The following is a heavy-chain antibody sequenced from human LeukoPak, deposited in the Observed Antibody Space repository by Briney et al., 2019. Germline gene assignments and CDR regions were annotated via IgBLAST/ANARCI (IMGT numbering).Heavy chain of an antibody. J-gene: IGHJ3*01. V-gene: IGHV3-23*01. D-gene: IGHD2-15*01. CDR2: ISHSGGTT. CDR1: GFTFSSYA. CDR3: AKANVKYCSGGSCFDAFDV. Sequence: GGTLRLSCAASGFTFSSYAMSWVRQAPGKGPEWVSAISHSGGTTYYADSVKGRFTITRDNSKNTLYLQMNSLRAEDTAVYYCAKANVKYCSGGSCFDAFDVWGQGTMVTVSS.